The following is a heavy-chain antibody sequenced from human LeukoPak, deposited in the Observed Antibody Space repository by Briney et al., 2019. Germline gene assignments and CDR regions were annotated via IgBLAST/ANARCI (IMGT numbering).Heavy chain of an antibody. D-gene: IGHD6-19*01. CDR1: GFTFSGYW. CDR2: INSDGYSI. V-gene: IGHV3-74*03. CDR3: TRAGYSSGFDS. J-gene: IGHJ5*01. Sequence: GGSLRLSCAASGFTFSGYWMHWVRQAPGKGLVWVSRINSDGYSITYADSVKGRFTISRDNAKNTLYLQMNSLVAEDTAVYFCTRAGYSSGFDSWGQGTLVTVSS.